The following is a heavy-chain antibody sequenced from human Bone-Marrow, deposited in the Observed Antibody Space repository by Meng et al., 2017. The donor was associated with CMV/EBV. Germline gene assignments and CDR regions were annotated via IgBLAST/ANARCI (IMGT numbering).Heavy chain of an antibody. D-gene: IGHD1-26*01. CDR2: INSDGSST. J-gene: IGHJ6*02. CDR1: GFTFSSYW. CDR3: ARDWVGALYYNMDV. Sequence: GESLKISCAASGFTFSSYWMHWVRQAPGKGLVWVSRINSDGSSTSYADSVKGRFTISRDNAKNTLYLQMNSLRAEDTAVYYCARDWVGALYYNMDVWGQGPTVTVSS. V-gene: IGHV3-74*01.